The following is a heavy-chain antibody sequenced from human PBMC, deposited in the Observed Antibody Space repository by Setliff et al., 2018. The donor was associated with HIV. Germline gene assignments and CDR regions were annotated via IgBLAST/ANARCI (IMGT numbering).Heavy chain of an antibody. Sequence: ASVKVSCKASGYTFTSYAMNWVRQAPGQGLEWMGWINTNTGNPTYAQGFTGRFVFSLDTSVSTAYLQISSLKAEDTAVYYCARDASQNYYDSSGSNRKEYYFDYWGQGTLVTVSS. CDR1: GYTFTSYA. CDR3: ARDASQNYYDSSGSNRKEYYFDY. D-gene: IGHD3-22*01. CDR2: INTNTGNP. V-gene: IGHV7-4-1*02. J-gene: IGHJ4*02.